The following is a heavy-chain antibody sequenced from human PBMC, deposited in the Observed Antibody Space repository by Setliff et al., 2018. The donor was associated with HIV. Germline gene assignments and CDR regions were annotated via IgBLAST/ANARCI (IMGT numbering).Heavy chain of an antibody. CDR1: GFRFRSYW. D-gene: IGHD1-26*01. V-gene: IGHV3-7*01. J-gene: IGHJ4*02. CDR3: ARDPILGGPDFFDY. Sequence: GGSLRLSCAASGFRFRSYWMSWVRQAPGKGLESVANVKQDGTETLYVDSVKGRFTISRDNANNLVYLQMNSLRVEDTAVYYCARDPILGGPDFFDYWGQGTLVTVSS. CDR2: VKQDGTET.